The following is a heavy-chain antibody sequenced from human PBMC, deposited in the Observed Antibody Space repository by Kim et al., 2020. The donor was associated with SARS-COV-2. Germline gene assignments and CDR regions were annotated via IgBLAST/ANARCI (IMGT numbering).Heavy chain of an antibody. V-gene: IGHV3-23*01. J-gene: IGHJ3*01. Sequence: GGSLRLSCSASGFTFSNYLLNWVRQAPGKGLEWVSAIKGGGGNTFYADPVKGRFTISRDNPKNTLYLQMNSLRAEDTAIYYCAKSQASYFNDALDVWGRGTMVTVSS. CDR2: IKGGGGNT. CDR3: AKSQASYFNDALDV. CDR1: GFTFSNYL. D-gene: IGHD3-10*01.